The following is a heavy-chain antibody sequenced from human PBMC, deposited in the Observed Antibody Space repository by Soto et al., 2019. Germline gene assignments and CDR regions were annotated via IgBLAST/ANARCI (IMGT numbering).Heavy chain of an antibody. CDR2: IYYSGST. V-gene: IGHV4-39*01. Sequence: PSETLSLTCTVAGGSISSYYWGWIRQPPGKGLAWIGSIYYSGSTYNRPSLKSRVTISVDTSKNQFSLQLSSVTAADTAVYCGGRHSRDDYSHGGSGIPDSWGPGTLVTVSS. J-gene: IGHJ4*02. CDR3: GRHSRDDYSHGGSGIPDS. CDR1: GGSISSYY. D-gene: IGHD3-10*01.